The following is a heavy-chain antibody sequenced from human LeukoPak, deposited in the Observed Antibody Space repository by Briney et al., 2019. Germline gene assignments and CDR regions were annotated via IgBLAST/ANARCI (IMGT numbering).Heavy chain of an antibody. CDR3: ARRNSVVPAAIAYYYYYYGMDV. D-gene: IGHD2-2*02. Sequence: PSETLSLTCTVSGGSISSSSYYWGWIRQPPGKGLEWIGSIYYSGSTYYNPSLKSRVTISVDTSKNQFSLKLSSVTAADTAVYYCARRNSVVPAAIAYYYYYYGMDVWGQGTTVTVSS. V-gene: IGHV4-39*01. J-gene: IGHJ6*02. CDR2: IYYSGST. CDR1: GGSISSSSYY.